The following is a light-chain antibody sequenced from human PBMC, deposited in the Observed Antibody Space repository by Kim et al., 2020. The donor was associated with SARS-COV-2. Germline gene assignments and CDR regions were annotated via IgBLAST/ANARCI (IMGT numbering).Light chain of an antibody. CDR2: LAT. J-gene: IGLJ2*01. CDR3: SSSSTGDTVV. CDR1: GNDIGHDTY. V-gene: IGLV2-14*03. Sequence: QSALTQPASLSASLGQSVTISCTGTGNDIGHDTYVSWYQQHPGKAPKLIIYLATKRPSGISNRFSASKSGNMASLTISGLQSDDEAHYFCSSSSTGDTVVFGGGTQLTVL.